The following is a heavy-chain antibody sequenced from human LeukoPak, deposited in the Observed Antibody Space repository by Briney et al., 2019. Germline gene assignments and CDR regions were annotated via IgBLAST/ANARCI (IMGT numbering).Heavy chain of an antibody. CDR1: GFTFSSYG. V-gene: IGHV4-39*01. J-gene: IGHJ4*02. CDR3: ARQTGSGLFILP. CDR2: IYYSGNT. D-gene: IGHD3/OR15-3a*01. Sequence: GSLRLSCAASGFTFSSYGMHWIRQPPGKGLEWIGSIYYSGNTYYNASLKRQVSISIDTSKNQFSLRLTSVTAADTAVYYCARQTGSGLFILPGGQGTLVTVSS.